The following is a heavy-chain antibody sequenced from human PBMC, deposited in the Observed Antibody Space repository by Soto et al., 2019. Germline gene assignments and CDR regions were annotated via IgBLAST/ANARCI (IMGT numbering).Heavy chain of an antibody. V-gene: IGHV3-11*01. D-gene: IGHD2-15*01. CDR2: ISSSVNII. J-gene: IGHJ6*02. CDR3: ACLNTVAATFHWPPVTEV. Sequence: WGSRRLSCAASGFTFSDYYMSWIRQAPGKGLEWISYISSSVNIIYYADSVKGRFTISRDNAKDSLYLQMGSLRAEDTAVYYCACLNTVAATFHWPPVTEVLGLGIRVIVS. CDR1: GFTFSDYY.